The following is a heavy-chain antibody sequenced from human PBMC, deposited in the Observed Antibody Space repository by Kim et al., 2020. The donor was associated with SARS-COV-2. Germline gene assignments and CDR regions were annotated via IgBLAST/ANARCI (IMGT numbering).Heavy chain of an antibody. Sequence: SETLSLTCTVSGGSISSGGYYWSWIRQHPGKGLEWIGYIYYSGSTYYNPSLKSRVTISVDTSKNQFSLKLSSVTAADTAVYYCARGLYGVAVAGIDYWGQGTLVTVSS. V-gene: IGHV4-31*03. J-gene: IGHJ4*02. D-gene: IGHD6-19*01. CDR3: ARGLYGVAVAGIDY. CDR2: IYYSGST. CDR1: GGSISSGGYY.